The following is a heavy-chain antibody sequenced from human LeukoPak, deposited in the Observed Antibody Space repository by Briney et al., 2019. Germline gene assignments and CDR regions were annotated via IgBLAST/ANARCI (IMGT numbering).Heavy chain of an antibody. CDR2: INPNSGGT. Sequence: ASVKVSCKASGYSFTGYYMHWVRQAPGQGLEWMVWINPNSGGTNYAQKFQGRVTMTRDTSISTVYVELSSLRFDDTAVYYCARVSWNDYWGQGTLVTVSS. D-gene: IGHD1-1*01. CDR1: GYSFTGYY. CDR3: ARVSWNDY. V-gene: IGHV1-2*02. J-gene: IGHJ4*02.